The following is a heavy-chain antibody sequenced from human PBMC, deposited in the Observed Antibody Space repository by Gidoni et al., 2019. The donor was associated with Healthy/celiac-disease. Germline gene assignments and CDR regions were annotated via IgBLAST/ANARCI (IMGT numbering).Heavy chain of an antibody. CDR1: GFTFSSYA. CDR2: ISGSGGST. J-gene: IGHJ4*02. D-gene: IGHD1-20*01. Sequence: EVQLLESGGGGDQPGGSLRLSCAAPGFTFSSYAMSWVRQAPGKGLEWFSAISGSGGSTYYADSVKGRFTISRDNSKNTLYLQMNSLRAEDTAVYYCATVALYNWKFDYWGQGTLVTVSS. CDR3: ATVALYNWKFDY. V-gene: IGHV3-23*01.